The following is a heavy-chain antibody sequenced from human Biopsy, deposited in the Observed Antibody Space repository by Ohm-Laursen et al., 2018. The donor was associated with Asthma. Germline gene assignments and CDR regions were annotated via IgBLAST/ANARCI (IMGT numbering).Heavy chain of an antibody. CDR3: ASDFPKDYVRYNFQF. J-gene: IGHJ4*02. Sequence: ASVPVSCKISGYSLTDLSMHWVRQAPGQGLEWMGGHDHEEGGTVNARRFQGRVTMTEDTSTDTAYMELSSLSSDDTAVYYCASDFPKDYVRYNFQFWGQGTLVTVSS. D-gene: IGHD4-17*01. V-gene: IGHV1-24*01. CDR2: HDHEEGGT. CDR1: GYSLTDLS.